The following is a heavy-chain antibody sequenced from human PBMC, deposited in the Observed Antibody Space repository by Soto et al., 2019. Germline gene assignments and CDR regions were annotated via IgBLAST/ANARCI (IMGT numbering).Heavy chain of an antibody. CDR2: ISGSGGST. J-gene: IGHJ5*02. V-gene: IGHV3-23*01. CDR1: GFTFGTYA. D-gene: IGHD5-18*01. CDR3: AKDRSVDTRDWFDP. Sequence: EVQLLESGGGLVQPGGSLRLSCAASGFTFGTYAMNWVRQAPGKGLEWVSGISGSGGSTYYTDSVKGRFTISRDNSKNTLYLQMNSLRDDGTAVYYCAKDRSVDTRDWFDPWGQGTLVTVSS.